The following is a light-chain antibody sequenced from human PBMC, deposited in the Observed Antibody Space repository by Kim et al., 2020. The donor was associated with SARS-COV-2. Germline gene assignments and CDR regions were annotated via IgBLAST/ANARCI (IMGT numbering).Light chain of an antibody. Sequence: SYELTQPPSVSVAPGKTARITCGGNNIGSKSVHWYQQKPGQAPVLVIYYDSDRPSGIPERFSGSNSGNTATLTISRVEAGEEADYYCQVWDSSSDHPNWV. CDR2: YDS. J-gene: IGLJ3*02. CDR3: QVWDSSSDHPNWV. V-gene: IGLV3-21*04. CDR1: NIGSKS.